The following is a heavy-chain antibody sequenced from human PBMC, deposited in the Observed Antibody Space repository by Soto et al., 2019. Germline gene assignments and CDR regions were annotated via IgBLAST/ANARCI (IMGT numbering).Heavy chain of an antibody. J-gene: IGHJ5*02. Sequence: SQTLSLTCAISGDSVSSNSAAWNWIRQSPSRGLEWLGRTYYRSKWYNDYAVSVKSRITINPDTSKNQFSLQLNSVTPEDTAVYYCARASYCSSTSCYTFPWFDPWGHGTLVTVS. V-gene: IGHV6-1*01. CDR2: TYYRSKWYN. CDR3: ARASYCSSTSCYTFPWFDP. D-gene: IGHD2-2*02. CDR1: GDSVSSNSAA.